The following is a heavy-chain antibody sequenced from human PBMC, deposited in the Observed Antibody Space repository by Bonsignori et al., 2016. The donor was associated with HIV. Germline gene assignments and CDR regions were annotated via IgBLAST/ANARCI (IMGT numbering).Heavy chain of an antibody. J-gene: IGHJ6*03. D-gene: IGHD2-2*01. CDR1: GYTFTSYG. V-gene: IGHV1-18*01. CDR2: ISAYNGNT. CDR3: ARDRYCSSTSCQGYYYYYMDV. Sequence: ASVKVSCKASGYTFTSYGISWVRQAPGQGLEWMGWISAYNGNTNYAQKLQGRVTMTTDTSTSTAYMGLRSLRSDDTAVYYCARDRYCSSTSCQGYYYYYMDVWGKGTTVTVSS.